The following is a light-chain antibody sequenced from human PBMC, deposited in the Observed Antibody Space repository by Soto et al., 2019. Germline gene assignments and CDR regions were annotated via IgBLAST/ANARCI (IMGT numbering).Light chain of an antibody. CDR2: GAS. J-gene: IGKJ1*01. CDR3: QQYGGSPRT. Sequence: EIVLTQSPGTLSLSPGERATLSCRASQSVSNYLAWYQRKPGQAPRLLIYGASSRATGIPDRFSGSGSGTDFTLTISRLEPEDFAVYCCQQYGGSPRTFGQGTKVEIK. V-gene: IGKV3-20*01. CDR1: QSVSNY.